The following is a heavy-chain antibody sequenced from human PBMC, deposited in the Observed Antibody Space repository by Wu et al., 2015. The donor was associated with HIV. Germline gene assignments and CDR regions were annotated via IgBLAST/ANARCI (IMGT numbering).Heavy chain of an antibody. CDR1: GFTFTSSA. CDR2: IVVGSGNT. J-gene: IGHJ4*02. Sequence: QMQLVQSGPEVKKPGTSVKVSCKTSGFTFTSSAMQWVRQARGQRLEWIGWIVVGSGNTNYAQKFQERVTITRDMSTSTAYMEMSSLRSEDTAVYYCATDLYGVGGSYFDYWGQGTLVTVSS. CDR3: ATDLYGVGGSYFDY. V-gene: IGHV1-58*02. D-gene: IGHD1-26*01.